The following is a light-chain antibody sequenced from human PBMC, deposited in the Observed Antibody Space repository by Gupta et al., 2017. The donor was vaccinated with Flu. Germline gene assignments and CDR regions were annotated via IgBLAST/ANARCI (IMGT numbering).Light chain of an antibody. CDR1: DDIGNY. CDR2: GAS. CDR3: QQLNTSPDI. V-gene: IGKV1-9*01. Sequence: QLTQSPSFLSASVRDRVTITCRVTDDIGNYLPRYQLKPGKAPNLLIYGASTLQSGVSSRFGGSGSETEFTLTIISLQPEASATYYCQQLNTSPDIFGQGTKLEI. J-gene: IGKJ2*01.